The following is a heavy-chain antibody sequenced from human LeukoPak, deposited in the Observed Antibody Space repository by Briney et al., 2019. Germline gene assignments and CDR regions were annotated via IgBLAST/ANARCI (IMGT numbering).Heavy chain of an antibody. CDR1: GFTFSSYW. D-gene: IGHD6-13*01. Sequence: GGSLRLSCAASGFTFSSYWMSWVRQAPGKGLEWVANIKQDGSEKYYVDSVKGRFTISRDNAKNSLYLRMNSLRAEDTAVYYCAREGIAAAGTYYYYGMDVWGQGTTVTVSS. V-gene: IGHV3-7*03. J-gene: IGHJ6*02. CDR3: AREGIAAAGTYYYYGMDV. CDR2: IKQDGSEK.